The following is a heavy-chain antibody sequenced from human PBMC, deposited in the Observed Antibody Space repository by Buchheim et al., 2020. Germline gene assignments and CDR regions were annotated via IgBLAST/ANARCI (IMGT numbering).Heavy chain of an antibody. Sequence: EVQLVESGGGLVQPGGSLRLSCAASGFTFSSYWMHWVRQAPGKGLVWVSRINSDGSSTSYADSVKGRFTISRDNAKNTLYLQMNSLRAEDTAVYYCARGSPFDYGDYNGDEETTDELDAFDIWGQGT. D-gene: IGHD4-17*01. CDR3: ARGSPFDYGDYNGDEETTDELDAFDI. CDR2: INSDGSST. J-gene: IGHJ3*02. CDR1: GFTFSSYW. V-gene: IGHV3-74*01.